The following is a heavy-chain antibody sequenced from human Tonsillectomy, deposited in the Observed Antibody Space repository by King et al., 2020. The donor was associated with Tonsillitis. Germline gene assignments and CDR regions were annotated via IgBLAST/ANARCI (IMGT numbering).Heavy chain of an antibody. D-gene: IGHD4-17*01. CDR1: GGSFSGYY. Sequence: VQLQQWGAGLLKPSETLSLTCAVYGGSFSGYYWSWIRQPPGKGLEWIGEFNHSGSTNYNPSLKSRVTISVDTSKNQFSLKLSSVTAADTAVYYCARGPGVTTDYYYYMDVWGKGTTVTVSS. CDR2: FNHSGST. CDR3: ARGPGVTTDYYYYMDV. J-gene: IGHJ6*03. V-gene: IGHV4-34*01.